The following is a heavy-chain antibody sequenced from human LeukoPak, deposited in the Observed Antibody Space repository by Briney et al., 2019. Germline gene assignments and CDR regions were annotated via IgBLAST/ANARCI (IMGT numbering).Heavy chain of an antibody. V-gene: IGHV3-74*01. CDR2: INSDGSST. J-gene: IGHJ4*02. Sequence: GGSLRLPCAASGFTFSTYWMHWVRQAPGKGLVWVSHINSDGSSTSYADSVKGRFTISRDNAKHTLYLQMNSLGAEDTAVYYCATTYYYDSSGYAGYWGQGTLVTVSS. CDR3: ATTYYYDSSGYAGY. CDR1: GFTFSTYW. D-gene: IGHD3-22*01.